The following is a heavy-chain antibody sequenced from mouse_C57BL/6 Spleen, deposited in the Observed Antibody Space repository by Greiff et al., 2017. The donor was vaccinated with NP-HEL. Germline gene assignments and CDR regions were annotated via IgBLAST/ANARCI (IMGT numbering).Heavy chain of an antibody. Sequence: QVQLQQSGAELVRPGASVTLSCKASGYTFTDYEMHWVKQTPVHGLEWIGAIDPETGGTAYNQKFKGKAILTADKSSSTAYMELRSLTSEDSAVYYCTRKRENWAPFFAYWGKGTLVTVSA. CDR1: GYTFTDYE. D-gene: IGHD4-1*01. V-gene: IGHV1-15*01. CDR3: TRKRENWAPFFAY. CDR2: IDPETGGT. J-gene: IGHJ3*01.